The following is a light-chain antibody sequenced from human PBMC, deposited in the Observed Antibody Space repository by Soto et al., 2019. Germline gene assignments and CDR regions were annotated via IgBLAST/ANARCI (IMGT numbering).Light chain of an antibody. J-gene: IGLJ1*01. CDR1: SSDVGGYNY. CDR2: EVS. Sequence: QSALTQPASVSGSPGQSITISCTGTSSDVGGYNYVSWYQQHPGKAPKLMIYEVSNRPSGVSNRFSVSKSGNTASLTISGLQAEDEADYYCSSYTSSSPIYVFGTGTKLTVL. CDR3: SSYTSSSPIYV. V-gene: IGLV2-14*01.